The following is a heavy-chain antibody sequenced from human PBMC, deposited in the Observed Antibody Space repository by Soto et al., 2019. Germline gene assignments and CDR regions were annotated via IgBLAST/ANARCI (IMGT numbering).Heavy chain of an antibody. CDR2: IRSKAYGGTT. V-gene: IGHV3-49*03. Sequence: GGALRLSCTASGFTFGDYAMSWFRQAPGKGLEWVGFIRSKAYGGTTEYAASVKGRFTISRDDSKSIAYLQMNSLKTEDTAVYYCTRVGIDAAGTGDYWGQGTLVTVSS. CDR1: GFTFGDYA. J-gene: IGHJ4*02. D-gene: IGHD6-13*01. CDR3: TRVGIDAAGTGDY.